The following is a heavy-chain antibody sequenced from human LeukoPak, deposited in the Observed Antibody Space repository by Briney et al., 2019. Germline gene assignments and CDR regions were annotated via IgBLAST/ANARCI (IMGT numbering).Heavy chain of an antibody. V-gene: IGHV3-7*01. Sequence: GGSLRLSCVASGFPFKGYWMTWVRQSPGKGLDWVANIKPDGSETNYLDSVKGRFTISRDNATDSLFLEMNNLRVDDTAVYYCARDGGELWPLDEWGQGILVTVSS. D-gene: IGHD3-10*01. CDR1: GFPFKGYW. CDR3: ARDGGELWPLDE. CDR2: IKPDGSET. J-gene: IGHJ4*02.